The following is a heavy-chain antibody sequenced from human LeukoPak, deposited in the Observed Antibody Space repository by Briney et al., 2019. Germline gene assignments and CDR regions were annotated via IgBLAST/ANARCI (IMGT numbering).Heavy chain of an antibody. CDR3: ARSDTAMVTFDY. J-gene: IGHJ4*02. D-gene: IGHD5-18*01. CDR2: IYYTGST. CDR1: GGSISTYY. V-gene: IGHV4-59*08. Sequence: SETLSLTCTVSGGSISTYYWSWIRQPPGKGLEWIGYIYYTGSTNYNPSLKSRATISIDTSKNQFSLTLNSVTAADTAVYYCARSDTAMVTFDYWGQGTLVTVSS.